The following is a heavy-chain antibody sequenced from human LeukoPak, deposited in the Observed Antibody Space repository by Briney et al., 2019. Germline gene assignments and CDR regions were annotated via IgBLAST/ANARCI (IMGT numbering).Heavy chain of an antibody. CDR1: SGSISSSSYY. J-gene: IGHJ4*02. CDR2: IYYSGST. Sequence: PSETLSLTCTVSSGSISSSSYYWSWIRQPPGKGLEWIGSIYYSGSTYYNPSLKSRVTISVDTSKNQFSLKLSSVTAADTAVYYYAREGDGYNYFDYWGQGTLVTVSS. D-gene: IGHD5-24*01. CDR3: AREGDGYNYFDY. V-gene: IGHV4-39*02.